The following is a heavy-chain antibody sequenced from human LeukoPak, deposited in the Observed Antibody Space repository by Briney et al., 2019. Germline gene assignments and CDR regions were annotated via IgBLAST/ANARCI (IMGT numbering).Heavy chain of an antibody. J-gene: IGHJ4*02. CDR1: GFTFSDYY. CDR2: INSDSSAI. Sequence: GGSLRLSCAASGFTFSDYYMSWIRQAPGKGLDWISGINSDSSAIYYADSVKGRFTISRDNAKNSLYLQMNSLRAEDTAVYYCARSYTGYDLWGQGTLVTVSS. CDR3: ARSYTGYDL. D-gene: IGHD5-12*01. V-gene: IGHV3-11*04.